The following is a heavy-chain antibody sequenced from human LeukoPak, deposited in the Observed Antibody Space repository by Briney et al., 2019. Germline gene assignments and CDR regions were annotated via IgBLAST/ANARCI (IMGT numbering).Heavy chain of an antibody. Sequence: ASVKVSCKASGYTFTGYGISWVRQAPGQGLEWMGWISAYNGNTNYAQKLQGRVTMTTDTSTSTAYMELRSLRSDDTAVYYCARDKVYSYGSDWFDPWGQGTLVTVSS. CDR1: GYTFTGYG. CDR3: ARDKVYSYGSDWFDP. CDR2: ISAYNGNT. J-gene: IGHJ5*02. V-gene: IGHV1-18*01. D-gene: IGHD5-18*01.